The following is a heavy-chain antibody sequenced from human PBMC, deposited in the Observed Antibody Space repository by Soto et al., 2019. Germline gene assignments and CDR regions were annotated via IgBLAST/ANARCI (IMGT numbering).Heavy chain of an antibody. CDR1: GYTFTSYA. Sequence: ASVKVSCKASGYTFTSYAMHWVRQAPGQRLEWMGWINAGNGDTKFSQKFQDRVTITRDTSASTAYMELSSLRSEDTAVYYCARVGSSSSPYYYGMDVWGQGTTVTVSS. CDR2: INAGNGDT. D-gene: IGHD6-6*01. V-gene: IGHV1-3*01. J-gene: IGHJ6*02. CDR3: ARVGSSSSPYYYGMDV.